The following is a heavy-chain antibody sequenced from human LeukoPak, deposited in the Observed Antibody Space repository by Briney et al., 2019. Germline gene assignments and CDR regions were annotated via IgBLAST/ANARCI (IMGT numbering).Heavy chain of an antibody. CDR2: ISSSSSYI. Sequence: GGSLRLSCAASGFTFSSYSMNWVRQAPGKGLEWVSSISSSSSYIYYADSVKGRFTISGDNAKNSLYLQMNSLRAEDTAVYYCAREDDYGDYVYAFDIWGQGTMVTVSS. V-gene: IGHV3-21*01. D-gene: IGHD4-17*01. CDR1: GFTFSSYS. J-gene: IGHJ3*02. CDR3: AREDDYGDYVYAFDI.